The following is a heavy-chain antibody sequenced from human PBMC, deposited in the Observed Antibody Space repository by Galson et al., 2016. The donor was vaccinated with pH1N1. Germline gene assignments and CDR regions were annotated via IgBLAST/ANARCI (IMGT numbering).Heavy chain of an antibody. V-gene: IGHV1-69*13. Sequence: SVKVSCKAPGGTFSFYSFSWLRQAPGQGLEWMGGIIPIFGTPNYAQKFQGRVAITADESSSTAYMELSSLRSEDTAVYYCASHSLRDGYNLYYFDYWGQGTLGTVSS. CDR2: IIPIFGTP. J-gene: IGHJ4*02. CDR3: ASHSLRDGYNLYYFDY. CDR1: GGTFSFYS. D-gene: IGHD5-24*01.